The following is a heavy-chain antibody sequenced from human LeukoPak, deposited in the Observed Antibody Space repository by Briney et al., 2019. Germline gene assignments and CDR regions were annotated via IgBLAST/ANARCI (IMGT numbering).Heavy chain of an antibody. V-gene: IGHV4-39*07. Sequence: PSETLTLTCTVSGGSISSSSYYWGWIRQPPGKGLEWIGSIYYSGSTYYNPSLKSRVTISVDTSKNQFSLKLSSVTAADTAVYYCARVEKSGYDLGLDYWGQGTLVTVSS. D-gene: IGHD5-12*01. CDR1: GGSISSSSYY. CDR3: ARVEKSGYDLGLDY. CDR2: IYYSGST. J-gene: IGHJ4*02.